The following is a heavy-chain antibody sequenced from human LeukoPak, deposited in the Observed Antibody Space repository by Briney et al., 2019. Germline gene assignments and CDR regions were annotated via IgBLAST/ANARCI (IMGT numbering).Heavy chain of an antibody. V-gene: IGHV4-61*01. CDR2: IYYSGST. D-gene: IGHD6-19*01. Sequence: NTSETLSLTCTVSGGSISSSNSYWSWIRQPPGKGLEWIGYIYYSGSTNYNPSLKSRVTISVDTSKNQFSLKLSSVTAADTAVYYCARVSSGWYVRVGAFDIWGQGTMVTVSS. CDR3: ARVSSGWYVRVGAFDI. CDR1: GGSISSSNSY. J-gene: IGHJ3*02.